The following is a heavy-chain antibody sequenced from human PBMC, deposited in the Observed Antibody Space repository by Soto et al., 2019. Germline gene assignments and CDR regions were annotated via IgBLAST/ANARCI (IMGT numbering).Heavy chain of an antibody. CDR1: GGTFSSYA. CDR3: ATREDYYDSSGYTY. CDR2: IIPIFGTA. J-gene: IGHJ4*02. D-gene: IGHD3-22*01. Sequence: ASVKVSCKASGGTFSSYAISWVRQAPGQGLEWMGGIIPIFGTANYAQKFQGRVTITADESTSTAYMELSSLRSEDTAVYYCATREDYYDSSGYTYWGQGTLVTVS. V-gene: IGHV1-69*13.